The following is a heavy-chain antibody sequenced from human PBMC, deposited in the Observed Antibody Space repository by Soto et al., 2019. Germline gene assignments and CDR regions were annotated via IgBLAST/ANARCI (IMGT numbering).Heavy chain of an antibody. J-gene: IGHJ4*02. V-gene: IGHV4-39*01. Sequence: SETLSLTCTVSGGSISSSSYYWGWIRQPPGKGLEWIGSIYHSGSTYYNPSLKSRVTISVDTSKNQFSLKLSSVTAADTAVYYCARRLRGYSSSSALFDYWGQGTLVTVSS. CDR3: ARRLRGYSSSSALFDY. CDR2: IYHSGST. CDR1: GGSISSSSYY. D-gene: IGHD6-6*01.